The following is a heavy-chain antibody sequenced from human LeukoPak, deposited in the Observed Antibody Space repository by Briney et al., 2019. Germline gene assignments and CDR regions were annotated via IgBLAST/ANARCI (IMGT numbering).Heavy chain of an antibody. CDR3: ARDAHPTDG. D-gene: IGHD5-24*01. V-gene: IGHV3-9*01. J-gene: IGHJ4*02. Sequence: GRSLRLSCAASGFTFDAYAMHWVRQAPGKGLEWVSGISWNSGSIGYADSVKGRFTISRDNAKNSLYLQMNSLRAEDTAMYYCARDAHPTDGWGQGTLVTVSS. CDR1: GFTFDAYA. CDR2: ISWNSGSI.